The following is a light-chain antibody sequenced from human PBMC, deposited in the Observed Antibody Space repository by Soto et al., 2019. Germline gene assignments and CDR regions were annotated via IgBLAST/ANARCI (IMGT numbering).Light chain of an antibody. CDR1: SSDVGGYNY. CDR2: EVN. Sequence: ALTQPPSASGSPGQSVAISCTGTSSDVGGYNYVSWYQQHPGKAPKLMIYEVNKRPSGVPDRFSGSKSGNTASLTVSGLPAEDEDAYYCSSYAGSSNVFGTGTKVTVL. CDR3: SSYAGSSNV. J-gene: IGLJ1*01. V-gene: IGLV2-8*01.